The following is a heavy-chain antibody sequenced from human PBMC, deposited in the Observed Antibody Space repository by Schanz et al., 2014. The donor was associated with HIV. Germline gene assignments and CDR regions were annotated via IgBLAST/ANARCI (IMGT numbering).Heavy chain of an antibody. D-gene: IGHD3-22*01. Sequence: EVQLLESGGGLVQPGGSLRLSCGASGFIFSSYGMSWVRQAPRKGLEWVSLIGSGGGRRYYADSVKGRFTISRDNSKNTLYLQINSLRADDTAVYYCARDVSYDSSGYYSDYYYGMDVWGQGTTVTVSS. CDR3: ARDVSYDSSGYYSDYYYGMDV. CDR2: IGSGGGRR. CDR1: GFIFSSYG. J-gene: IGHJ6*02. V-gene: IGHV3-23*01.